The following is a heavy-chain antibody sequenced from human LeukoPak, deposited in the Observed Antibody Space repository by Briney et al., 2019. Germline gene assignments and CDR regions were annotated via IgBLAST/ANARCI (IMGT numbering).Heavy chain of an antibody. J-gene: IGHJ4*02. D-gene: IGHD2-2*01. CDR2: INWNGGST. CDR3: ARDFRSRYCSSTSCYTFDY. CDR1: GFTFDDYG. Sequence: PGGSLRLSCAASGFTFDDYGMSWVRQAPGKGLEWVSGINWNGGSTGYADSVKGRFTISRDNAKNSLYLQMNSLRAEDTALCYCARDFRSRYCSSTSCYTFDYWGQGTLVTVSS. V-gene: IGHV3-20*04.